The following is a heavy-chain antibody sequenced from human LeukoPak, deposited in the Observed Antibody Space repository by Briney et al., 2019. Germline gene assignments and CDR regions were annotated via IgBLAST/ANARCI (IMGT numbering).Heavy chain of an antibody. D-gene: IGHD3-10*01. CDR3: TSSLGVGKLSGFDH. CDR2: IKKKSDGGTT. V-gene: IGHV3-15*01. J-gene: IGHJ4*02. Sequence: PGGSLRLSCAASGFTINNAWMSWVRQAPGKGLEWVGRIKKKSDGGTTDSAEPVKGRFTISRDDSKNTLYLQMSSLKTEDSAVYFCTSSLGVGKLSGFDHWGQGTLVTVSS. CDR1: GFTINNAW.